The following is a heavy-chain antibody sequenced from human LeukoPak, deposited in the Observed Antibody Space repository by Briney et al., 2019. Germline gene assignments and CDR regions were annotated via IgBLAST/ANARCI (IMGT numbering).Heavy chain of an antibody. V-gene: IGHV1-18*01. CDR1: GYTFNTYG. J-gene: IGHJ4*02. D-gene: IGHD3-3*01. CDR3: ARDEYYDFRYFDY. Sequence: GASVKVSCKPYGYTFNTYGITWVRQAPGQGLEWMGWISPYNGNTNYAQKFQGRVTMTTDTSTSAAYMELRSLRSDDTAVYYCARDEYYDFRYFDYWGQGTLVTVSS. CDR2: ISPYNGNT.